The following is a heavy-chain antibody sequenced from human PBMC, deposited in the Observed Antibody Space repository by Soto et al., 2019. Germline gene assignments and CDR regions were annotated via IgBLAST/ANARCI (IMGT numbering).Heavy chain of an antibody. CDR2: ISGSGGST. D-gene: IGHD6-13*01. J-gene: IGHJ4*02. CDR1: GFTFSSYA. Sequence: EVQLLESGGGLVQPGGSLRLSCAASGFTFSSYAMSWVRQAPGKGLEWVSAISGSGGSTYYADSVKGRFTISRDHSQNTLYLQMNSLRAEDTAVYYCAKAADGPRGSAGFDYWGQGTLVTVSS. CDR3: AKAADGPRGSAGFDY. V-gene: IGHV3-23*01.